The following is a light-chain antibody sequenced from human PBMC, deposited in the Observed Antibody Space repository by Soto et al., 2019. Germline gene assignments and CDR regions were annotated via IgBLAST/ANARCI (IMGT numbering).Light chain of an antibody. J-gene: IGKJ4*01. CDR2: WTS. V-gene: IGKV4-1*01. Sequence: DIVMSESPDSLAGSLLESATINCKSSHSFLYSSNNKNYLAWYQQKPGQPPKLLIYWTSTRESGVPDRFSGSGSGTDFTLTISSLQAEDVAVYYCQQYYSTPPTFGGGTKVDIK. CDR3: QQYYSTPPT. CDR1: HSFLYSSNNKNY.